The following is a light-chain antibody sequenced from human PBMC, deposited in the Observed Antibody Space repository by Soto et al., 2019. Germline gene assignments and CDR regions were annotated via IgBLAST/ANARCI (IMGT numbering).Light chain of an antibody. Sequence: EIVMTQSPATLSVSPGERATLSCRAGQGVTTNFAWYQQKSGQSPRLLTYDVSTRATGIPDRFSGSGSGTDFTLTISRLEPEDSAVYYCQQHGTTFGQGTKVDIK. CDR1: QGVTTN. J-gene: IGKJ1*01. CDR2: DVS. V-gene: IGKV3D-15*01. CDR3: QQHGTT.